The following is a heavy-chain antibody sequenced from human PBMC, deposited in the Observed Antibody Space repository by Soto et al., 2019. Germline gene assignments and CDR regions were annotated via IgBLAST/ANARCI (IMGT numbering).Heavy chain of an antibody. J-gene: IGHJ5*01. CDR3: AKDAVSGDGFWLAES. Sequence: EVQLLEAGGGLVQPGGSLRLSCAASGFTFSKYAMIWVRQAPGKGLESVSGIYGSGAGISYADSVKGRFTISRDNSKNTLFLQMDDLRVDDTAVYWCAKDAVSGDGFWLAESWGHGTLVTFSP. V-gene: IGHV3-23*01. CDR1: GFTFSKYA. D-gene: IGHD2-21*02. CDR2: IYGSGAGI.